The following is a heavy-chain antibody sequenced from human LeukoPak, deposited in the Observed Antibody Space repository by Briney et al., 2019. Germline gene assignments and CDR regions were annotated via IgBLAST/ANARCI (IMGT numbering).Heavy chain of an antibody. J-gene: IGHJ4*02. CDR3: AGLVGRYSSGLYYYYFDY. V-gene: IGHV4-4*02. Sequence: SETLSLTCTVSGDSINSLDLWSWVRQPPEKGLEWIGEIYLSGTTHSNPSVKSRVTISIDKSKNQFFLNLSSVTAADTAVYYCAGLVGRYSSGLYYYYFDYWGQGTLVTVSS. D-gene: IGHD3-22*01. CDR1: GDSINSLDL. CDR2: IYLSGTT.